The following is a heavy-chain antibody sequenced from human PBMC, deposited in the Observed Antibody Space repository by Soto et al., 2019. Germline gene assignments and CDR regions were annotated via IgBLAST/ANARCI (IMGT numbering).Heavy chain of an antibody. CDR2: IKQDGSEK. CDR3: AREGIWFGELLADY. CDR1: GFTFSSYW. Sequence: EVQLVESGGGLVQPGGSLRLSCAASGFTFSSYWMSWVRQAPGKGLEWVANIKQDGSEKYYVDSVKGRFTISRDNAKNSQYLQMNGLRAEDTAVYYCAREGIWFGELLADYWGQGTLVTVSS. V-gene: IGHV3-7*03. D-gene: IGHD3-10*01. J-gene: IGHJ4*02.